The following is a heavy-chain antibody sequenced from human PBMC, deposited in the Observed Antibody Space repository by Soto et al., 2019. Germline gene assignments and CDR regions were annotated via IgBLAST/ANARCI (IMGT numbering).Heavy chain of an antibody. CDR3: AADMVNVLTSYPPLGY. D-gene: IGHD3-9*01. Sequence: QVQLVQSGAEVKKPGASVKVSCKVSGYTLAELSMHWVRQAPGKGLEWIGGLDPEDGETVYAQKFQVRLTMAEDTSTDTAYIELSSLTSEDTAFYYCAADMVNVLTSYPPLGYWGQGTLVTVSS. J-gene: IGHJ4*02. CDR2: LDPEDGET. V-gene: IGHV1-24*01. CDR1: GYTLAELS.